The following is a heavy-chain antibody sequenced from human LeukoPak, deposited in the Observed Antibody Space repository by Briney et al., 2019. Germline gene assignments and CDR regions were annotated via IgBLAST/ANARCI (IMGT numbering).Heavy chain of an antibody. CDR2: INPNSGGT. J-gene: IGHJ4*02. CDR1: GYTFTGYY. D-gene: IGHD3-10*01. Sequence: ASVKVSCEASGYTFTGYYMHWVRQAPGQGLEWMGWINPNSGGTNYVQKFQGWVTMTRDTSISTAYMELSRLRSDDTAVYYCARGEPSGSPSDYWGQGTLVTVSS. CDR3: ARGEPSGSPSDY. V-gene: IGHV1-2*04.